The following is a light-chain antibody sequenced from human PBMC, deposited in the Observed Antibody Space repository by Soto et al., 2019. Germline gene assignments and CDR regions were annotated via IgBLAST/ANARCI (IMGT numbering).Light chain of an antibody. V-gene: IGLV2-14*01. J-gene: IGLJ1*01. CDR3: SSYTSSSTLFV. CDR1: SRDVGGYNY. CDR2: DVS. Sequence: QSALTQPASVSGSPGQSITISCTGTSRDVGGYNYVSWYQQHPGKAPKLIIYDVSNRPSGVSNRFSGSKSGNTAFLTISGLQAEDEADYYCSSYTSSSTLFVFGAGTKVTVL.